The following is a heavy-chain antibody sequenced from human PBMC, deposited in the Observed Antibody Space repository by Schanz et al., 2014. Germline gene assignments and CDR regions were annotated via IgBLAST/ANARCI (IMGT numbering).Heavy chain of an antibody. CDR1: GYTFTRSG. J-gene: IGHJ4*02. Sequence: QVQLVQSGGEVKTPGASVKVSCKASGYTFTRSGISWVRQAPGQGLEWMGWIGGSDGKTNFAQKFQGRVTMTTDTSTSTVYMELRSLRSDDTAVYYCARGTDGFGDSWGQGTLVTVSS. V-gene: IGHV1-18*01. D-gene: IGHD3-16*01. CDR2: IGGSDGKT. CDR3: ARGTDGFGDS.